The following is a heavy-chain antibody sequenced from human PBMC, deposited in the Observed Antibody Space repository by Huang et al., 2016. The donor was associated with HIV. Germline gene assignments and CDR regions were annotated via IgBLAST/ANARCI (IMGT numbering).Heavy chain of an antibody. J-gene: IGHJ1*01. CDR1: GFIFSNYG. V-gene: IGHV3-30*03. CDR3: ALKGDSSGWEYFRH. CDR2: KSYDGSNK. Sequence: QVQLVESGGGVVQPGRSLRLSCAASGFIFSNYGMHWVRQAPGKGLGWVVLKSYDGSNKYYTDSVKGRFSISRDNSKNTLYLQMNSLRAEDTTVYYCALKGDSSGWEYFRHWGQGTLVTVSS. D-gene: IGHD6-19*01.